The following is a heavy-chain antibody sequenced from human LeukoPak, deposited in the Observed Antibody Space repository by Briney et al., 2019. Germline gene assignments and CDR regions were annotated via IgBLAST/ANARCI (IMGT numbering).Heavy chain of an antibody. J-gene: IGHJ4*02. V-gene: IGHV4-59*01. Sequence: PSETLSLTCTVSGGSISSYYWSWIRQPPGKGLEWIGYIYYSGSTNYNPSLKSRVTISVDTSKNQFSLKLSSVTAADTAVYYCARTTTPHYYGSGSYALGYWGQGTLVTVPS. CDR2: IYYSGST. CDR1: GGSISSYY. CDR3: ARTTTPHYYGSGSYALGY. D-gene: IGHD3-10*01.